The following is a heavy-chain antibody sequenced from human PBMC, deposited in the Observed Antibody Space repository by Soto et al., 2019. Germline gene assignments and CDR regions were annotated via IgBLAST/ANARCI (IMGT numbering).Heavy chain of an antibody. V-gene: IGHV3-48*01. CDR2: ISSSSRTI. CDR3: ARDYITIFGVVMSYYMDV. Sequence: HPGGSLRLSCAASGFTFSSSSMNWVRQAPGKGLEWVSYISSSSRTIYYADSVKGRFTISRDNAKNSLYLQMNSLRAEDTAVYYCARDYITIFGVVMSYYMDVWGKGTTVTVSS. D-gene: IGHD3-3*01. J-gene: IGHJ6*03. CDR1: GFTFSSSS.